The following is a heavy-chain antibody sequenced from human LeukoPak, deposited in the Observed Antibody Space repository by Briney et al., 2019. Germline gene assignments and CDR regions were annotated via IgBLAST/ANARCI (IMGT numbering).Heavy chain of an antibody. CDR3: AGSRYPEPQDLDY. CDR2: IYSGGST. CDR1: GFTVSSNY. D-gene: IGHD1-14*01. V-gene: IGHV3-53*01. Sequence: GGSLRLSCAASGFTVSSNYMSWVRQAPGKGLEWVSVIYSGGSTYYADSVKGRFTISRDNTEKSLYLQMNSLRAEDTAVYYCAGSRYPEPQDLDYWGQGTLVTVSS. J-gene: IGHJ4*02.